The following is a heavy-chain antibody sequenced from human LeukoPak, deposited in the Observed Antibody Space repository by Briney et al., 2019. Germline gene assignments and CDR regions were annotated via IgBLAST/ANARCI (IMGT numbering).Heavy chain of an antibody. CDR2: ISSSGSTI. V-gene: IGHV3-48*03. Sequence: GGSLRLSCAASGFTFSSYEMNWVRQAPGKGLEWVSYISSSGSTIYYADSVKGRFTISRDNAKNSLYLQMNSLRADDTAVYYCAKVGEHDYGDYWGQGTLVTVSS. CDR1: GFTFSSYE. D-gene: IGHD3-16*01. CDR3: AKVGEHDYGDY. J-gene: IGHJ4*02.